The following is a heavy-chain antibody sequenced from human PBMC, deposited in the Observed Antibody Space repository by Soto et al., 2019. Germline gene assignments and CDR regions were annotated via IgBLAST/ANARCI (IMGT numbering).Heavy chain of an antibody. Sequence: GVSLRLSCAASGFTLAINDMSWVRQAPGKGLEWVSSISGSDGKTYYADSVKGRFTISRDNSRNTLYLQMSSLRVVDTAVYYCAKYYYASGSNWFDPWGRGTLVTVSS. CDR1: GFTLAIND. CDR2: ISGSDGKT. CDR3: AKYYYASGSNWFDP. V-gene: IGHV3-23*01. D-gene: IGHD3-10*01. J-gene: IGHJ5*02.